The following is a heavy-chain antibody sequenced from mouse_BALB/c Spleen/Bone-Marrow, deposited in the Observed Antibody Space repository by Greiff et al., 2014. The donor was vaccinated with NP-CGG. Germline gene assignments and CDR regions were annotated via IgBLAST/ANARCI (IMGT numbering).Heavy chain of an antibody. D-gene: IGHD1-1*01. CDR1: GFTFSDYG. CDR2: ISNLAYSI. CDR3: AREGGGRDY. J-gene: IGHJ4*01. Sequence: EVQLVESGGGLEQPGGSRKLSCAASGFTFSDYGMAWVRQAPGKGPEWVAFISNLAYSIYYADTVTGRFTISRENAKNTLYLEMSSRRSEDTAMYYCAREGGGRDYWGQGTSVTVSA. V-gene: IGHV5-15*02.